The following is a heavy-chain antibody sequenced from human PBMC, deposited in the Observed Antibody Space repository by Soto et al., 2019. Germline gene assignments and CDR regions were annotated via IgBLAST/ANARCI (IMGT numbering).Heavy chain of an antibody. CDR3: ARLLRNSFDP. CDR2: IYYSGST. V-gene: IGHV4-39*01. D-gene: IGHD2-15*01. Sequence: SETLSLTCTVSGDFISSSAYFWGWVRQPPAKGLEWIGTIYYSGSTYYSPSLKSRVTISVDMSKNQFSLKLSSVTAADTAVYYCARLLRNSFDPWGQGTLVTVSS. J-gene: IGHJ5*02. CDR1: GDFISSSAYF.